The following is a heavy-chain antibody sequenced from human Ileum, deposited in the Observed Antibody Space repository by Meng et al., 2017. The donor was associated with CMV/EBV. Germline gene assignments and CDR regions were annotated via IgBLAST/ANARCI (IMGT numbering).Heavy chain of an antibody. Sequence: LVLPCATSGFTFSSYAMGWVRQAPGKGLEWVSAISADGGSTYYANSVMGRFTISRDNSNNTLYLQMNSLRVEDTAVYYCVKGACGGHLGQGTLVTVSS. CDR1: GFTFSSYA. CDR3: VKGACGGH. CDR2: ISADGGST. D-gene: IGHD3-10*01. V-gene: IGHV3-23*01. J-gene: IGHJ4*02.